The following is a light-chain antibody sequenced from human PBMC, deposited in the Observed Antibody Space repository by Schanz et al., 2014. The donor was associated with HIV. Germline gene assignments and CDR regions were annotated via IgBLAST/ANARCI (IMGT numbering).Light chain of an antibody. Sequence: EIVLTQSPGTLSLSPGERATLSCRTSQSVSSTYLAWYQQKRGQAPRLLIHGASSRATGIPDRFSGSGSGTEFTLTISSLQSEDFAVYYCLAVGTFGQGTKVEIK. V-gene: IGKV3-20*01. CDR2: GAS. CDR3: LAVGT. J-gene: IGKJ1*01. CDR1: QSVSSTY.